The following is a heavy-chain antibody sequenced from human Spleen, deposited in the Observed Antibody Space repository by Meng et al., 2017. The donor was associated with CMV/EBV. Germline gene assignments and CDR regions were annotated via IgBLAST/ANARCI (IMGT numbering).Heavy chain of an antibody. J-gene: IGHJ5*02. Sequence: GESLKISCAASGFTFSSYSMNWVRQAPGKGLEWVSYISSSSTIYYADSVKGRFTISRDNAKNSLYLQMNSLRAEDTAVYYCARDKYREWTFDPWGQGTLVTVSS. V-gene: IGHV3-48*04. D-gene: IGHD2-2*01. CDR1: GFTFSSYS. CDR2: ISSSSTI. CDR3: ARDKYREWTFDP.